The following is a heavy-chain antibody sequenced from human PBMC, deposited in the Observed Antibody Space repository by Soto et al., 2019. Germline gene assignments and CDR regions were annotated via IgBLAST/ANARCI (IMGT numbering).Heavy chain of an antibody. D-gene: IGHD6-6*01. CDR3: ARGEYSSLPNDY. Sequence: ASVNVSCKASGYTFTSYDINWVRQATGQGLEWMGWMNPNSGNTGYAQKFQGRVTMTRNTSISTAYMELSSLRSEDTAVYYCARGEYSSLPNDYWGQGTLVTVSS. CDR1: GYTFTSYD. V-gene: IGHV1-8*01. CDR2: MNPNSGNT. J-gene: IGHJ4*02.